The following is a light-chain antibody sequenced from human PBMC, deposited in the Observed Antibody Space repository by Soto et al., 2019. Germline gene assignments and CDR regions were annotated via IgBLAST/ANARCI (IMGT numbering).Light chain of an antibody. CDR2: AAS. V-gene: IGKV1-39*01. J-gene: IGKJ4*01. CDR3: QQSYSTPLT. CDR1: QSISTY. Sequence: DIPMTQSPSSLSASVGDRVTITCRASQSISTYLNWYQQKPGKAPNLLIYAASSLKSGGPSRFSGSGSGTDFTLTISSLQLEDFATYYCQQSYSTPLTFGGGTKVEIK.